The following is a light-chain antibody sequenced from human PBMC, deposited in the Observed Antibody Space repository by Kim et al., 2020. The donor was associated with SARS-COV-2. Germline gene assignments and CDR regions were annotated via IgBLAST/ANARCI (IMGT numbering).Light chain of an antibody. Sequence: SASIGDGVNNTWRASQDISIWFAWYQQNRGKVPTLLIYGASSLQNGVPSGFSGSGSGTDFTLTITNLQPGDFETYYCKQGNSFPFTLGQGNKLE. V-gene: IGKV1-12*01. J-gene: IGKJ2*01. CDR1: QDISIW. CDR3: KQGNSFPFT. CDR2: GAS.